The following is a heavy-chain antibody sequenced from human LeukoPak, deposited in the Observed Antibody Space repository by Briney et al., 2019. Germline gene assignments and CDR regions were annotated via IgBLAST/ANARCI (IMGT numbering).Heavy chain of an antibody. D-gene: IGHD2-15*01. Sequence: PSETLSLTSAVYGGSFSGYYWSWIRQPPGKGLEWIGEINHSGSTNYNPSLKSRVTISVDTSKNQFSLKLSSVTAADTAVYYCASLVVAATPDWFDPWGQGTLVTVSS. CDR1: GGSFSGYY. J-gene: IGHJ5*02. CDR3: ASLVVAATPDWFDP. V-gene: IGHV4-34*01. CDR2: INHSGST.